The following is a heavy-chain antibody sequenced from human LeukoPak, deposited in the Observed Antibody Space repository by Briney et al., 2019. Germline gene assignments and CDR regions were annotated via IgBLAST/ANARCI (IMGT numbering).Heavy chain of an antibody. CDR3: ARGPYCGGDCYYYNYYYYGMDV. D-gene: IGHD2-21*02. CDR2: IYYSGST. CDR1: GGSISSYGYY. J-gene: IGHJ6*02. Sequence: KPSETLSLTCTVSGGSISSYGYYWSWIRRPPGKGLEWIGYIYYSGSTNYNPSLKSRVTISVDTSKNQFSLKLSSVTAADTAVYYCARGPYCGGDCYYYNYYYYGMDVWGQGTTVTVSS. V-gene: IGHV4-61*08.